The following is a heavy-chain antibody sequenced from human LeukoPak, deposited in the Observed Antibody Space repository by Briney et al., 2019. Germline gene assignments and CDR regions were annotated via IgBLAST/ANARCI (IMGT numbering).Heavy chain of an antibody. Sequence: SETLSLTCAVYGGSFSDYYWTWIRQSPGKGLEWNGEINHSGATDYNPSLKSRVTISVDTSKNQFSLKVRSVTAADTAVYYCARRVRGVSFYYYNGMDVWGQGPTVTVSS. J-gene: IGHJ6*02. D-gene: IGHD3-10*01. V-gene: IGHV4-34*01. CDR1: GGSFSDYY. CDR3: ARRVRGVSFYYYNGMDV. CDR2: INHSGAT.